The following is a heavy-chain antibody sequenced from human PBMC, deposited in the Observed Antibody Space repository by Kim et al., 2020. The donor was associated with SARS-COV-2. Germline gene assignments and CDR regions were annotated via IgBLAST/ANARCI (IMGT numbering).Heavy chain of an antibody. V-gene: IGHV4-59*08. Sequence: SETLSLTCTVSGGPISSYYWSWIRQPPGKGLEWIGYIYYSGSTNYNPSLKSRVTISVDTSKNQFSLKLSSVTAADTAVYYCARSGSGWYTDYWGQGTLVTVSS. CDR2: IYYSGST. CDR1: GGPISSYY. CDR3: ARSGSGWYTDY. D-gene: IGHD6-19*01. J-gene: IGHJ4*02.